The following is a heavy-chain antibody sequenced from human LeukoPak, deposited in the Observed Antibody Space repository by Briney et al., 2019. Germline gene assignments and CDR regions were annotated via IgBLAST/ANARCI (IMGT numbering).Heavy chain of an antibody. CDR2: IRYDGSDK. J-gene: IGHJ1*01. D-gene: IGHD3-9*01. CDR1: GFTFSSYG. CDR3: ARDILTGSQSRFQH. Sequence: GGSLRLSCAASGFTFSSYGIHWVRQAPVKGLEWVAFIRYDGSDKYFADIVKGRFTISRDNSKNTVYLQMNSLRVEDTAIYYCARDILTGSQSRFQHWGQGTLVTVSS. V-gene: IGHV3-30*02.